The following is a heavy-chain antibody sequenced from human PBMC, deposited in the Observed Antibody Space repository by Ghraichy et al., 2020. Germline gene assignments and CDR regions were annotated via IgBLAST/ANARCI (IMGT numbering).Heavy chain of an antibody. CDR2: ISSSSSYI. V-gene: IGHV3-21*01. CDR1: GFTFYTYS. J-gene: IGHJ4*02. CDR3: ARDNGYNRFDY. Sequence: GGSLRLSCAASGFTFYTYSMNWVRQAPGKGLEWVSSISSSSSYIYYADSVKGRFTISRDNAKNSLYLQMNSLRAEDTAVYYCARDNGYNRFDYWGQGTLVTVSS. D-gene: IGHD5-24*01.